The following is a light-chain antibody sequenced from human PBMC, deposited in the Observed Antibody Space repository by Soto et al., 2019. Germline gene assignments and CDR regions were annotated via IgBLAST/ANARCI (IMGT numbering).Light chain of an antibody. CDR1: QSISNY. CDR2: AAS. J-gene: IGKJ4*01. CDR3: QQSYSTPT. Sequence: DIQMTQSPSSLSASVGDRVTITCRASQSISNYLNWYQQKPGQAPNLLIYAASSLHSGVPSRFGGSGSGTDFTFSISSLQPEDFATYYCQQSYSTPTFGGGTKVDIK. V-gene: IGKV1-39*01.